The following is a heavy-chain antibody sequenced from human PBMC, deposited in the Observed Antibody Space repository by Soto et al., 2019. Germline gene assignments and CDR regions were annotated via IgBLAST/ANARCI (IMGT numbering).Heavy chain of an antibody. CDR2: ISGSAATT. J-gene: IGHJ4*02. CDR3: AQGLTGYNSGWYAPWCFAS. Sequence: EVQLLESGGGLVQPGGSLRLSCAASGFTFNNYAMNWVRQAPGKGLEWVSGISGSAATTHFADSVKGRFTISRDNSKNTVYLQMNSLRVDDTAVYYCAQGLTGYNSGWYAPWCFASSGQGALVTVSS. D-gene: IGHD6-19*01. V-gene: IGHV3-23*01. CDR1: GFTFNNYA.